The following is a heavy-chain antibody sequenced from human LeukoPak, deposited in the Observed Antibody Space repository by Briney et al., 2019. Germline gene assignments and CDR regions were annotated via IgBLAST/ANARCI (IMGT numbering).Heavy chain of an antibody. J-gene: IGHJ5*02. Sequence: SETLSLTCAVSGYSISSGYYWGWIRQPPGKGLEWIGSIYHSGSTYYNPSLKSRVTISVDTSKNQFSLKLSSVTAADTAVYYCARGYSSSWYSRWFDPWGQGTLVTVSS. CDR1: GYSISSGYY. CDR3: ARGYSSSWYSRWFDP. CDR2: IYHSGST. V-gene: IGHV4-38-2*01. D-gene: IGHD6-13*01.